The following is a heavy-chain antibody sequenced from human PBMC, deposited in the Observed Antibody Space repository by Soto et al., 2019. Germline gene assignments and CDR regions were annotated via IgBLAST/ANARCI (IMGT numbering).Heavy chain of an antibody. Sequence: SCKASGYTFTSYGISWVRQVPGKGLEWVSGISWNSATLAYADSVKCRFIVSRDNAKNILYLQMNSLRAEDAALYYCAKDVGSYYYDTSAYLYDYWGQGTLVTVSS. CDR2: ISWNSATL. D-gene: IGHD3-22*01. CDR3: AKDVGSYYYDTSAYLYDY. CDR1: GYTFTSYG. V-gene: IGHV3-9*01. J-gene: IGHJ4*02.